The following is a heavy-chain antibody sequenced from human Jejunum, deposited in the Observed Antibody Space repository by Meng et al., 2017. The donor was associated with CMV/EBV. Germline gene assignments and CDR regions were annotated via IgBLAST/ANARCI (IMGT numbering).Heavy chain of an antibody. D-gene: IGHD5-18*01. CDR3: ARALYSYGLGARFDF. Sequence: GIKFGTFGMSWVRQAPGKGLEWVANIKEDGSEKNSVDSVKGRFTITRDNAKNSLSLQMNSLRAEDTAVYYCARALYSYGLGARFDFWGQGSLVTVSS. J-gene: IGHJ4*02. CDR1: GIKFGTFG. CDR2: IKEDGSEK. V-gene: IGHV3-7*01.